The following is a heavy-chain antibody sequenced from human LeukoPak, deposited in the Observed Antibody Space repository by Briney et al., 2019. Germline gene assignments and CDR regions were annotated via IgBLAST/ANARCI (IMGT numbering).Heavy chain of an antibody. CDR2: ISTSRSYI. CDR3: ATTPN. Sequence: GGSLRLSCAASGFTFNTYIMNWVRQAPGKGLEWVSSISTSRSYIYYADSVKGRFTISRDNAKNSLFLQMNGLRAEDTAIYYCATTPNWGQGTLVTVSS. V-gene: IGHV3-21*01. D-gene: IGHD4-23*01. CDR1: GFTFNTYI. J-gene: IGHJ4*02.